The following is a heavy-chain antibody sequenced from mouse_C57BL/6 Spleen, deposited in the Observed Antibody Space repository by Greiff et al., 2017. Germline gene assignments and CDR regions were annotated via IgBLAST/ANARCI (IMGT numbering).Heavy chain of an antibody. CDR1: GYTFTDYY. CDR3: ARQTLFAY. J-gene: IGHJ3*01. CDR2: INPNNGGT. Sequence: VQLQQSGPELVKPGASVKISCKASGYTFTDYYMNWVKQSHGKSLEWIGDINPNNGGTSYNQKFKGKATLTVDKSSSTAYMELRSLTSEDSAVYYCARQTLFAYWGQGTLVTVSA. V-gene: IGHV1-26*01.